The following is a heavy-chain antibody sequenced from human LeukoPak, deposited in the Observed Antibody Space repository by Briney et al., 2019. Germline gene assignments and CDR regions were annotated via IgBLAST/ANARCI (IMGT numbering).Heavy chain of an antibody. D-gene: IGHD2-2*02. V-gene: IGHV3-30*02. CDR2: IRYDGSNK. J-gene: IGHJ4*02. CDR1: GFTFSSYG. CDR3: AKDWSSRYCSRTSCYSLDY. Sequence: GGSLRLSCAASGFTFSSYGMHWVRQAPGKGLEWVSFIRYDGSNKYYADSVKGRFTISRDNSKNSLYLQMNILRAEDTAVYSCAKDWSSRYCSRTSCYSLDYWGQGTLVTVSS.